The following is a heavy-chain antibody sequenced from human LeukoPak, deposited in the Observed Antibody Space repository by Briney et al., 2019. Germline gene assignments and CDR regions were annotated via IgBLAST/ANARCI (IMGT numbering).Heavy chain of an antibody. CDR2: ISSSSSYI. D-gene: IGHD6-13*01. CDR1: GFTFSSYS. J-gene: IGHJ4*02. V-gene: IGHV3-21*01. Sequence: GVSLRLSCAASGFTFSSYSMNWVRQAPGKGLEWVSSISSSSSYIYYADSVKGRFTISRDNAKNSLYLQMNSLRAEDTAVYYCARMGAAGTDYWGQGTLVTVSS. CDR3: ARMGAAGTDY.